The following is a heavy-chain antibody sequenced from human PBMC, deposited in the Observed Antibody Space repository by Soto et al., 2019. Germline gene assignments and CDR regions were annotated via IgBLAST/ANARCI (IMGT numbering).Heavy chain of an antibody. Sequence: QLQLQESGSGLVKPSQTLSLTCAVSGGSISSGGYSWSWIRQPPGKGLEWIGYIYHSGSTYYNPSLEGRVTISVDRSKNQFSLKLSSVTATDTAVYYCARDRYGSGSYYTMWFDPWGQGTLVTVSS. CDR3: ARDRYGSGSYYTMWFDP. CDR2: IYHSGST. CDR1: GGSISSGGYS. D-gene: IGHD3-10*01. V-gene: IGHV4-30-2*01. J-gene: IGHJ5*02.